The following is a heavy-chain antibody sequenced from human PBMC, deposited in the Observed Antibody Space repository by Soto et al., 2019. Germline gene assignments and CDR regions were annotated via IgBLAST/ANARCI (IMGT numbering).Heavy chain of an antibody. J-gene: IGHJ6*03. CDR2: TYYRSRWYN. D-gene: IGHD1-7*01. Sequence: QTLSLTCAISGDSVSSNNAAWNWIRQSPSRGLEWLGRTYYRSRWYNDYAVSVKSRITVNPDTSKNQFSLQLTSVTPEDTAVYYCAGTTSHYWYYMDVWGKGTTVTVSS. CDR1: GDSVSSNNAA. CDR3: AGTTSHYWYYMDV. V-gene: IGHV6-1*01.